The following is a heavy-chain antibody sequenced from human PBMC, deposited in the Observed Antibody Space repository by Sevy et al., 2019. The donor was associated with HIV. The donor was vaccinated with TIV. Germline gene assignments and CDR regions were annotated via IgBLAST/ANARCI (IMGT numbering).Heavy chain of an antibody. D-gene: IGHD3-22*01. Sequence: GGSLRLSCAASGFTVSSNYMSWVRQAPGKGLEWVSVIYSGGSTYYADSVKGRFTISRDNSKNTRFLQMISLVAVDTAVYYCARGVTMIVATPYYYYGMDVWGQGTTVTVSS. V-gene: IGHV3-53*01. CDR3: ARGVTMIVATPYYYYGMDV. CDR1: GFTVSSNY. CDR2: IYSGGST. J-gene: IGHJ6*02.